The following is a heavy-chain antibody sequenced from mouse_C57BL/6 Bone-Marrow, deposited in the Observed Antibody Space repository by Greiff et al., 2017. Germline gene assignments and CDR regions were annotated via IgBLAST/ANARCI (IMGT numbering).Heavy chain of an antibody. J-gene: IGHJ2*01. CDR1: GYTFTSYW. V-gene: IGHV1-59*01. CDR3: HYFDY. CDR2: IDPSGSYT. Sequence: VQLQQPGAELVRPGTSVKLSCKASGYTFTSYWMHWVKQRPGQGLEWIGVIDPSGSYTNYTQKFKGKATLTVANSSSSAYMQLSSLTSEDSAVYYCHYFDYWGQGTTLTVSS.